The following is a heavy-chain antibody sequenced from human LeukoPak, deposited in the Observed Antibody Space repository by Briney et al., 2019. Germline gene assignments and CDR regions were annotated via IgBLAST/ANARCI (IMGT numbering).Heavy chain of an antibody. Sequence: GGTLRLSCAASGFTFSSYAMHWVRQAPGKGLEWVAVISYDGSNKYYADSVKGRFTISRDNSKNTLYLQMNSLRAEDTAVYYCARDYGSGEFDYWGQGTLVTVSS. D-gene: IGHD6-19*01. V-gene: IGHV3-30*04. CDR2: ISYDGSNK. J-gene: IGHJ4*02. CDR1: GFTFSSYA. CDR3: ARDYGSGEFDY.